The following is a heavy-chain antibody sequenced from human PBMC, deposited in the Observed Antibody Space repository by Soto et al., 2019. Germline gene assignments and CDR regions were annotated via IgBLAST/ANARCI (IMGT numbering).Heavy chain of an antibody. J-gene: IGHJ5*02. Sequence: GGSLRLSCAASGFIFENFGMSWVRQAPGKGLEWISSISGSGFKKYYADSVKGRFTISRDNSKSTVYLELNNLSAEDTAVYHCAKNQGVELVPLATVDWFDPWGQGSVVPVSS. V-gene: IGHV3-23*01. D-gene: IGHD1-26*01. CDR1: GFIFENFG. CDR2: ISGSGFKK. CDR3: AKNQGVELVPLATVDWFDP.